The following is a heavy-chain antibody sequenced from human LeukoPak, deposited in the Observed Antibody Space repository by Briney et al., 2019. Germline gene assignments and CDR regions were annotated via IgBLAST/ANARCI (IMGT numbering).Heavy chain of an antibody. D-gene: IGHD6-19*01. CDR3: AKDIGDHNSGWYYFDY. V-gene: IGHV3-9*01. J-gene: IGHJ4*02. CDR2: ISWNSGSI. CDR1: GFTFDDYA. Sequence: GGSLRLSCAASGFTFDDYAMHWVRQAPGKGLEWVSGISWNSGSIGYADSVKGRFTISRDNAKNSLYLQMNSLRAEDTALYYCAKDIGDHNSGWYYFDYWGQGTLVTVSS.